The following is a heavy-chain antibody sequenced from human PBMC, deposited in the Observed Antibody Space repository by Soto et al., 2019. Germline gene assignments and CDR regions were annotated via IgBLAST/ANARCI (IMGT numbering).Heavy chain of an antibody. CDR2: INKDGSEK. V-gene: IGHV3-7*01. Sequence: EVQVVESGGGLVQPGGSLRLSCAASGFTFTSYWMTWVRQAPGRGLEWVANINKDGSEKSYVDSVKGRFTISRDNAKSSLYLQMNSLRADDTAVYYCVREIAGRLWGKGTTVIVSS. CDR1: GFTFTSYW. CDR3: VREIAGRL. D-gene: IGHD2-21*01. J-gene: IGHJ6*04.